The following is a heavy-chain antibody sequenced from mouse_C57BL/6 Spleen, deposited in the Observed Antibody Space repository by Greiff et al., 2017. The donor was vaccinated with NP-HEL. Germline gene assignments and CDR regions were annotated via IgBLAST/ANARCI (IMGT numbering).Heavy chain of an antibody. J-gene: IGHJ3*01. CDR3: ARHDDGGSWFAY. CDR1: GFSLTSYG. D-gene: IGHD2-3*01. CDR2: IWSDGST. Sequence: QVQLQQSGPGLVAPSQSLSITCTVSGFSLTSYGVHWVRQPPGKGLEWLVVIWSDGSTTYNSALKSRLSISKDNSKSQVFLKMNSLQTDDTAMYYCARHDDGGSWFAYWGQGTLVTVSA. V-gene: IGHV2-6-1*01.